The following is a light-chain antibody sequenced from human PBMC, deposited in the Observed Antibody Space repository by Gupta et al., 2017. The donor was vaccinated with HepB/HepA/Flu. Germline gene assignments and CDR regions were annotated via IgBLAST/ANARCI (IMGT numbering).Light chain of an antibody. CDR1: SSNIGNNY. V-gene: IGLV1-51*02. Sequence: QSVLTQPPSVSAAPGQKVPISCSGSSSNIGNNYVSWYQQLPGTAPKLLIYENNKRPSGIPDRFSGSKSGTSATLGITGLQTGDEADYYCGTWDSSLSAYVVFGGGTKLTVL. J-gene: IGLJ2*01. CDR3: GTWDSSLSAYVV. CDR2: ENN.